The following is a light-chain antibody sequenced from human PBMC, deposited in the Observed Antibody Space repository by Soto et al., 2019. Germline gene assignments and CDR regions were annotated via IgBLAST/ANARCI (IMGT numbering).Light chain of an antibody. CDR2: DVS. CDR3: QQYHSYRT. V-gene: IGKV1-5*01. CDR1: QGISKW. J-gene: IGKJ1*01. Sequence: DIQITQSPSTLSASVGDRVTITCPASQGISKWLAWYQQEPGKGPKLLMYDVSRLESGVPSRFSGSGSGTEFTLTISSLQSDDFATYYCQQYHSYRTFGQGTKVDIK.